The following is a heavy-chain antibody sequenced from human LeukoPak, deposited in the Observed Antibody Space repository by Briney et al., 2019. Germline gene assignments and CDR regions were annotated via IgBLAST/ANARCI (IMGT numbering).Heavy chain of an antibody. V-gene: IGHV3-30-3*01. D-gene: IGHD3-10*01. CDR1: GFTFSSYA. CDR3: ARDRRGP. Sequence: GRSLRLSCAASGFTFSSYAMHWVRQAPGKGLEWVAVISYDGSNKYYADSVKGRFTISRDNSKNTLYLQMNSLRAEDTAVYYCARDRRGPWGQGTLVTVSS. CDR2: ISYDGSNK. J-gene: IGHJ5*02.